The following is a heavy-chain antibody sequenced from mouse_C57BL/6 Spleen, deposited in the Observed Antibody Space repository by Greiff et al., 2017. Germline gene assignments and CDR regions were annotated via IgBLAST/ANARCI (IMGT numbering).Heavy chain of an antibody. J-gene: IGHJ3*01. CDR2: IDPEDGDT. V-gene: IGHV14-1*01. D-gene: IGHD1-1*01. CDR1: GFNIKDYY. Sequence: DVQLQESGAELVRPGASVKLSCTASGFNIKDYYMHWVKQRPEQGLEWIGRIDPEDGDTEYAPKFQGKATMTADTSSNTAYLQLSSLTSEDTAVYYCTTDYYGSSYGWFAYWGQGTLVTVSA. CDR3: TTDYYGSSYGWFAY.